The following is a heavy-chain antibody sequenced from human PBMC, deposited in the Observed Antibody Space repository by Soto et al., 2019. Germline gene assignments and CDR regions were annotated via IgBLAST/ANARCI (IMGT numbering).Heavy chain of an antibody. CDR1: GFTFSSYW. J-gene: IGHJ4*02. D-gene: IGHD3-3*01. V-gene: IGHV3-74*01. CDR3: ARDGHDSVDLDS. Sequence: EVQLVESGGGLVQPGGSLRLSCAASGFTFSSYWMHWVRQAPGKGLLWVSRLNSDGSDTSYADSVKGRFTISRDNAKNTLYLQMTSVSAVDAAGYYCARDGHDSVDLDSWGQGTLVTVSS. CDR2: LNSDGSDT.